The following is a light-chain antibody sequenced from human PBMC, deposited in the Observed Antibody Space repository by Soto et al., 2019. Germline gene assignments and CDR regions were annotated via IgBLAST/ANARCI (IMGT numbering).Light chain of an antibody. J-gene: IGKJ1*01. CDR2: GTS. CDR1: QTISSY. V-gene: IGKV1-39*01. CDR3: QQSYSVPWT. Sequence: DIQMTQSPSSLSASVGDRVTITCRASQTISSYLNWYQHKTGKAPKVLIYGTSNLQSGVPSRFSGSGSGTDFTLTISSLQPEDFATYYCQQSYSVPWTFGQGTQVDIK.